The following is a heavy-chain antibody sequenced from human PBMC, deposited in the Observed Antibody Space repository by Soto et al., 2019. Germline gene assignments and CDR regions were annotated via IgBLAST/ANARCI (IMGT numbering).Heavy chain of an antibody. CDR1: GGTFSSYA. D-gene: IGHD3-3*01. CDR2: IIPIFGTA. V-gene: IGHV1-69*01. J-gene: IGHJ5*02. Sequence: QVQLVQSGAEVKKPGSSVKVSCKASGGTFSSYAISWVRQAPGQGLEWMGGIIPIFGTANYAQKFQGRVTVTSDDSTSTAYMEMSSLRSEDTAVYYCARGRRMTICGVVTDSWFDPWGQGTLVTVSS. CDR3: ARGRRMTICGVVTDSWFDP.